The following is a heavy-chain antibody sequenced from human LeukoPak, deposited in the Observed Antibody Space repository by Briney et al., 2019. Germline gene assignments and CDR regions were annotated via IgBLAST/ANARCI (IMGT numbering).Heavy chain of an antibody. CDR3: ARGREADYYGSGSGNYFDY. Sequence: SETLSLTCAVCGGSFSGYYWSWIRQPPGKGLEWMGEINHSGSTNYNPSLKSRVTISVDTSKNQFSLKLSSVTAADTAVYYCARGREADYYGSGSGNYFDYWGQGTLVTVS. V-gene: IGHV4-34*01. CDR2: INHSGST. D-gene: IGHD3-10*01. CDR1: GGSFSGYY. J-gene: IGHJ4*02.